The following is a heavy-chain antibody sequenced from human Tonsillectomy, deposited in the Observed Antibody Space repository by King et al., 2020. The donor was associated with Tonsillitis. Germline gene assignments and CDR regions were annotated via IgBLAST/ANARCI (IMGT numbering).Heavy chain of an antibody. D-gene: IGHD3-10*01. CDR1: GSISGSY. CDR3: AGLDYFGSGSYWYLDL. V-gene: IGHV4-59*08. J-gene: IGHJ2*01. Sequence: VQLQESGPGLVKPSETLSLTCTVSGSISGSYWSWIWQPPGKGLEWIGYIYYSGTTNYNPSLRSRVTISVDTSKNQFSLKLRSVTAADTAVYYCAGLDYFGSGSYWYLDLWGRGTLVTVSS. CDR2: IYYSGTT.